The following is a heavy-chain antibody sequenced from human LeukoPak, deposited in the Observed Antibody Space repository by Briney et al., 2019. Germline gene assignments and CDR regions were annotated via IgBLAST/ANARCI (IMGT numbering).Heavy chain of an antibody. CDR1: GFTFSSYA. CDR3: ARAPTVTTNIDY. D-gene: IGHD4-17*01. V-gene: IGHV3-30-3*01. CDR2: ISYDGSNK. J-gene: IGHJ4*02. Sequence: GGSLRLSCAASGFTFSSYAMHWVRQAPGKGLEWVAVISYDGSNKYYADSVKGRFTISRDNSENTLYLQMNSLRAGDTAVYYCARAPTVTTNIDYWGQGTLVTVSS.